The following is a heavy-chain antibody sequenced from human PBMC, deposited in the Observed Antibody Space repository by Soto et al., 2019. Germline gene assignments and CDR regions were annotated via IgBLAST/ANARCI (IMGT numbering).Heavy chain of an antibody. CDR3: ARDQTLVGATSVDGMDV. J-gene: IGHJ6*02. V-gene: IGHV3-21*01. D-gene: IGHD1-26*01. CDR2: ISSSSSYI. Sequence: EVQLVESGGGLVKPGGSLRLSCAASGFTFSSYSMNWVRQAPGKGLEWVSSISSSSSYIYYADSVKGRFTISRDNAKNSLYLQMNSLRAEDTAVYYCARDQTLVGATSVDGMDVWGQGTTVTVSS. CDR1: GFTFSSYS.